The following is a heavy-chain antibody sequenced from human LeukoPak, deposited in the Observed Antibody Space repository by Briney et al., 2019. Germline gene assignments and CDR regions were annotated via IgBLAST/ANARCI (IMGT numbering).Heavy chain of an antibody. Sequence: PGGSLRLSCAASGFTFSTYVMIWVRQAPGKGLEWVSAIAGTSGDTYYADSVKGRFTISRDNSKNTLYLQMNSLRVEDTAVYYCAKGSSGSRPYYFDYWGQGTMVTVSS. CDR2: IAGTSGDT. CDR1: GFTFSTYV. CDR3: AKGSSGSRPYYFDY. J-gene: IGHJ4*03. V-gene: IGHV3-23*01. D-gene: IGHD3-22*01.